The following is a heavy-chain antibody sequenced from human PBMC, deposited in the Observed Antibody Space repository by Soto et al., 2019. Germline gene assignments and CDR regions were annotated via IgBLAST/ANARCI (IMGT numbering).Heavy chain of an antibody. CDR2: IIPILGIA. CDR1: GGTFSSYT. Sequence: QVQLVQSGAEVKKPGSSVKVSCKASGGTFSSYTISWVRQAPGQGLEWMGRIIPILGIANYAQKFQGRVTITADKSTSTAYMELCSLRSEDTAVYYCAREPTYYYGSGDYWGQGTLVTVSS. J-gene: IGHJ4*02. CDR3: AREPTYYYGSGDY. D-gene: IGHD3-10*01. V-gene: IGHV1-69*08.